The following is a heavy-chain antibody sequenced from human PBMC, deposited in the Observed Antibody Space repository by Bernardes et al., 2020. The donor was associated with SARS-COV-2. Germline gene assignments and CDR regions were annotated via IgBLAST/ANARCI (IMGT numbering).Heavy chain of an antibody. J-gene: IGHJ5*02. Sequence: ASVKVSCKASGYTFTDYYVHWVRQAPGQGLEWMGWINPHTGDTFYSEKFRGRAAMTRDTSISTAYMDLSRLRSDDTAIYYCARSGKYHDFLAWFDPWGQGTLVTVSS. CDR3: ARSGKYHDFLAWFDP. D-gene: IGHD3-3*01. CDR1: GYTFTDYY. CDR2: INPHTGDT. V-gene: IGHV1-2*02.